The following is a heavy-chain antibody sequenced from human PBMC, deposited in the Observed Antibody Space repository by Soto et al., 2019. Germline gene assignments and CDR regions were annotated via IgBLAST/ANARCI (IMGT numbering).Heavy chain of an antibody. J-gene: IGHJ6*02. CDR2: INHSGST. D-gene: IGHD3-9*01. Sequence: SETLSLTCAVYGGSFSGYYWSWIRQPPGKGLEWIGEINHSGSTNYNPSLKSRVTISVDTSKNQFSLKLSSVTAADTAVYYCARGYYDILTGYGRRYYYYGMDVWGQGTTVTVS. CDR3: ARGYYDILTGYGRRYYYYGMDV. CDR1: GGSFSGYY. V-gene: IGHV4-34*01.